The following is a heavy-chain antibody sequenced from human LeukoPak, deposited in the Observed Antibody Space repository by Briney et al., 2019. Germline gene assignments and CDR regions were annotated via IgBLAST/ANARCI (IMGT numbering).Heavy chain of an antibody. CDR1: GGSISSSSYY. Sequence: PETLSLTCTVSGGSISSSSYYWGWIRQPPGKGLEWIGSIYYSGSTYYNPSLKSRVTISVDTSKNQLSLELSSVTAADTAVYYCARLESTPYQLPKNYYYYGMDVWGQGTTVTVSS. D-gene: IGHD2-15*01. V-gene: IGHV4-39*01. CDR2: IYYSGST. CDR3: ARLESTPYQLPKNYYYYGMDV. J-gene: IGHJ6*02.